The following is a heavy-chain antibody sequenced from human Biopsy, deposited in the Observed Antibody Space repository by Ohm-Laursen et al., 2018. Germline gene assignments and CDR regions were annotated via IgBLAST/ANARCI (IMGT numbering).Heavy chain of an antibody. J-gene: IGHJ4*02. CDR3: AKDLRNNNWGVEN. V-gene: IGHV3-30*18. Sequence: SLRLSCAASGFSFSSYGMHWVRQAPGKGLAWVAVISDAGRNKYYVDSVKGRFTISRDNSKNTLYLQMNNLRAEDTAVFYCAKDLRNNNWGVENWGQGTLVTVSS. D-gene: IGHD7-27*01. CDR1: GFSFSSYG. CDR2: ISDAGRNK.